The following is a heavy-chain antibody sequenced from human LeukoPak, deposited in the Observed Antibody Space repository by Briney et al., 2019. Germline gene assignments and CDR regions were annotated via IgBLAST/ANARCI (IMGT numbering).Heavy chain of an antibody. D-gene: IGHD3-22*01. CDR3: ARDRNYYDSNGYYKYYYYYMDV. Sequence: GGSLRLSCAASGFTFSSYEMNWVRQAPGKGLEWVSYISSSGSTIYYADSVKGRFTISRDNAKNSLYLQMNSLRAEDTALYYCARDRNYYDSNGYYKYYYYYMDVWGKGTTVTVSS. J-gene: IGHJ6*03. V-gene: IGHV3-48*03. CDR1: GFTFSSYE. CDR2: ISSSGSTI.